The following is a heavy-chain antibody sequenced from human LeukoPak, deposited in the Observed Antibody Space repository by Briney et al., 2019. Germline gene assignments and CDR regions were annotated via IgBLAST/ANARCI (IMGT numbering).Heavy chain of an antibody. CDR2: INQDGGEK. D-gene: IGHD6-19*01. Sequence: GGSLRLSCAASGFSFGSYWMTWVRQAPGKGLEWVANINQDGGEKYYVDSVKGRFTISRDNAKNSLYVQMNSLRAEDTAVYYCASQTPRRLPIAVADYFDYWGQGTLVTVSS. CDR3: ASQTPRRLPIAVADYFDY. V-gene: IGHV3-7*05. CDR1: GFSFGSYW. J-gene: IGHJ4*02.